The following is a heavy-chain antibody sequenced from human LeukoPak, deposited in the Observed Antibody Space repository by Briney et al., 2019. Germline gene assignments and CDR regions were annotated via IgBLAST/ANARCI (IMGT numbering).Heavy chain of an antibody. J-gene: IGHJ3*02. CDR3: ARDLSDYYGSGSYRPIDAFDI. V-gene: IGHV4-34*01. D-gene: IGHD3-10*01. CDR1: GGSFSGYN. CDR2: INHSGSP. Sequence: SETLSLTCAVSGGSFSGYNWSWIRQPPGKGVEGIGEINHSGSPNYHPSLKSRLTISIDTTKNHFSLNLSPVTAADTAVYYCARDLSDYYGSGSYRPIDAFDIWGQGTMVTVSS.